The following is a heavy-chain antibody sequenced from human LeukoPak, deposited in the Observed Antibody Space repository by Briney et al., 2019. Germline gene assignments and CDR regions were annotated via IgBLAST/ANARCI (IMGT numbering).Heavy chain of an antibody. V-gene: IGHV5-51*01. Sequence: IIYPGDSDTRYSPSFQGQVTISADKSISTAYLQWSSLKASDTAMYYCARTPYSSSPQIDYWGQGTLVTVSS. J-gene: IGHJ4*02. CDR2: IYPGDSDT. D-gene: IGHD6-6*01. CDR3: ARTPYSSSPQIDY.